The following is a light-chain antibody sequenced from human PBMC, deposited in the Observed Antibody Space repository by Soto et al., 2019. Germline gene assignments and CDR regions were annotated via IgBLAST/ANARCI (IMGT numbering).Light chain of an antibody. V-gene: IGKV3-20*01. CDR3: HQYDSWT. Sequence: EIVLTQSPGTLSLSPGERATLSCRASQSFNSIYLAWYQQKPGQAPRLLIYGASSRATGIPDRFSGSGSGTDFTLTISRLEPEDFAVYYCHQYDSWTFXQGTKVDIK. J-gene: IGKJ1*01. CDR1: QSFNSIY. CDR2: GAS.